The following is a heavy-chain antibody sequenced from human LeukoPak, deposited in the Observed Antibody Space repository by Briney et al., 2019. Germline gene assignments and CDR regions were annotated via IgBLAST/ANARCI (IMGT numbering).Heavy chain of an antibody. D-gene: IGHD6-13*01. J-gene: IGHJ3*02. CDR1: GYTFTSYD. CDR3: ARVPRSSSWSRDAFDI. V-gene: IGHV1-8*01. CDR2: MNPNSGNT. Sequence: GASVKVSCKASGYTFTSYDINWVRQATGQGLEWMGWMNPNSGNTGYAQKFQGRVTMTRNTSISTAYMELSSLRSEDTAVYYCARVPRSSSWSRDAFDIWGQGTMVTVSS.